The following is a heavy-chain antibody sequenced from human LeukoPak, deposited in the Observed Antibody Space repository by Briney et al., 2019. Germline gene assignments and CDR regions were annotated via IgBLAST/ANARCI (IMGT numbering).Heavy chain of an antibody. J-gene: IGHJ4*02. Sequence: SETLSLTCTVSGGSISSYYWSWIRQPPGKGLEWIWYIYYSGSTNYNPSLKSRVTISVDTSKNQFSLKLSSVTAADTAVYYCARVRYSSGWTDYWGQGTLVTVSS. CDR3: ARVRYSSGWTDY. D-gene: IGHD6-19*01. CDR1: GGSISSYY. V-gene: IGHV4-59*01. CDR2: IYYSGST.